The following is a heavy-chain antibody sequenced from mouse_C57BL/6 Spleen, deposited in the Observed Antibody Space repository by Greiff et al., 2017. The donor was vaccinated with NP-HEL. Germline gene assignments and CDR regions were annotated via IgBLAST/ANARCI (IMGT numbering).Heavy chain of an antibody. CDR1: GYSFTSYY. D-gene: IGHD2-12*01. CDR3: ATYDWFAY. Sequence: SGPELVKPGASVKISCKASGYSFTSYYIHWVKQRPGQGLEWIGWIYPGSGNTKYNEKFKGKATLTADTSSSTAYMQLSSLTSEDSAVYYCATYDWFAYWGQGTLVTVSA. V-gene: IGHV1-66*01. J-gene: IGHJ3*01. CDR2: IYPGSGNT.